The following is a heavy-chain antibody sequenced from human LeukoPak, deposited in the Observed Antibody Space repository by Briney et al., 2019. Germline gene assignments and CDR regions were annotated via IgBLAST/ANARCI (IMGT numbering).Heavy chain of an antibody. CDR1: GFTFSSYS. J-gene: IGHJ3*02. CDR3: ARDSYDPDAFDI. D-gene: IGHD3-22*01. CDR2: ISSSSSTI. Sequence: GGSLRLSCAASGFTFSSYSMNWVRQAPGKGLEWVSYISSSSSTIYYADSVKGRFTISRDNAKNSLYLHMNSLRAEDTAVYYCARDSYDPDAFDIWGQGTMVTVSS. V-gene: IGHV3-48*04.